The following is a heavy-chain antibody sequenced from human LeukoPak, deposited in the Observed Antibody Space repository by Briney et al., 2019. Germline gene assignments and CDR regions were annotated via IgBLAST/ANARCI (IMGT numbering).Heavy chain of an antibody. J-gene: IGHJ4*02. CDR1: GGSFSGYY. V-gene: IGHV4-34*01. CDR2: INHSGST. Sequence: PSETLSLTCAVYGGSFSGYYWSWIRQPPGKGLEWIGEINHSGSTNYNPSLKSRVTISVDTSKNQFSLKLSSVTAADTDVYFCARGRSTGSSSVADYWGQGTLVTVSS. CDR3: ARGRSTGSSSVADY. D-gene: IGHD6-6*01.